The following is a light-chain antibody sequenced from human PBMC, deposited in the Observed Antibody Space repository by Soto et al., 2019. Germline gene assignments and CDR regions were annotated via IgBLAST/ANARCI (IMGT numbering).Light chain of an antibody. V-gene: IGLV2-14*01. CDR3: ISYTDCSGPYV. CDR2: DVS. J-gene: IGLJ1*01. Sequence: QSALTQPASVSGSPGQSITISCTGTSSDVGGYNYVSWYEQYPGKAPKLLISDVSNRPSGVSNRFSGSKSGNTASLTISGLHAEDEANYYCISYTDCSGPYVFGTGTKLTVL. CDR1: SSDVGGYNY.